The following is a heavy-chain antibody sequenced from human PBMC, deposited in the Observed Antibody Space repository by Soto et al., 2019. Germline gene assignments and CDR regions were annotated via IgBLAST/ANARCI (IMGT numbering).Heavy chain of an antibody. V-gene: IGHV3-23*01. Sequence: GGSLRLSCVGSGFTFGNYAMSWVRQAPGKGLEWVSSITGIDGRTYYADSVKGRFTISRDNPKNTLYLQMNNLRAEDTAMFYCAKDRGPYCSGGICYPPSRFDPWGQGTQVTVSS. CDR2: ITGIDGRT. CDR1: GFTFGNYA. CDR3: AKDRGPYCSGGICYPPSRFDP. D-gene: IGHD2-15*01. J-gene: IGHJ5*02.